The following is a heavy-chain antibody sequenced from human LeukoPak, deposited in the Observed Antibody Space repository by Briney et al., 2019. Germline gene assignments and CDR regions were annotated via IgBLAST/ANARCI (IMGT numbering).Heavy chain of an antibody. CDR2: IKQDGSEK. CDR1: GITFSSYG. J-gene: IGHJ4*02. V-gene: IGHV3-7*01. CDR3: ARDQSPYY. Sequence: GGSLRLSCAASGITFSSYGMSWVRQAPGKGLEWVANIKQDGSEKYYVDSVKGRFTISRDNAKNSLYLQMNSLRAEDTAVYFCARDQSPYYWGQGTLVTVSS.